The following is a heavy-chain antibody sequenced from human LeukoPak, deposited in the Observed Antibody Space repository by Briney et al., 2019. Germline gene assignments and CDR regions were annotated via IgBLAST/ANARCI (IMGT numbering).Heavy chain of an antibody. V-gene: IGHV4-39*07. Sequence: PSETLSPTSALSGVSTTSSDYFWGWIRQPPRKGLEWIGSIYYSGSTNNNPSLKSRATISVDTCTNQFSLKLSSVTAADTAVYNCARGRITMVRGVILLPRRYYYMDLWGKGTTVTISS. CDR2: IYYSGST. CDR3: ARGRITMVRGVILLPRRYYYMDL. J-gene: IGHJ6*03. CDR1: GVSTTSSDYF. D-gene: IGHD3-10*01.